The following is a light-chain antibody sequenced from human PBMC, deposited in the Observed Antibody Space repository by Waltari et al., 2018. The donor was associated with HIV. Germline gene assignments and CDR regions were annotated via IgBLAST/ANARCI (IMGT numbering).Light chain of an antibody. Sequence: DIRMTQSPSTLSAFIGDRGTISCRASQNIGNFLAWYQQKPGKAPKLLISLASSRERGVPLRFSGSGSGSDFSLTISGLQYEDFATYYCQQFETYYIFGQGTRLE. V-gene: IGKV1-5*03. CDR3: QQFETYYI. CDR2: LAS. J-gene: IGKJ2*01. CDR1: QNIGNF.